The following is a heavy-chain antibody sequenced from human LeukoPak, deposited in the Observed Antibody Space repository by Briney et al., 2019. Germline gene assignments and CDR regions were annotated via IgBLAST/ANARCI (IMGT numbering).Heavy chain of an antibody. D-gene: IGHD2-21*02. J-gene: IGHJ4*02. V-gene: IGHV3-23*01. CDR3: AKDLHIVVVTGSFDY. CDR2: ISGSGGST. Sequence: GGSLRLSCAASGFTFSSYAMSWVRQAPGKGLEWVSAISGSGGSTNYADPVKGRFTISRDNSKNTLYLQMNSLRAEDTAVYYCAKDLHIVVVTGSFDYWGQGTLVTVSS. CDR1: GFTFSSYA.